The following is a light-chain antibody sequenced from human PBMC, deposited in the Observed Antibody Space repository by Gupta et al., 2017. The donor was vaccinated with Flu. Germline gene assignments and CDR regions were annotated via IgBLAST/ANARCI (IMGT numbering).Light chain of an antibody. V-gene: IGKV1-39*01. CDR1: QSISSY. CDR2: AAS. J-gene: IGKJ1*01. CDR3: QQSYSTPPA. Sequence: DIQMTQPPSSVSASVGDRVTITCRASQSISSYLNWYQQKPGKAPKLLIYAASSLQSGVPSRFSGSGSGTDFTLTICSLQPEDFATYYCQQSYSTPPAFGQGTKVEIK.